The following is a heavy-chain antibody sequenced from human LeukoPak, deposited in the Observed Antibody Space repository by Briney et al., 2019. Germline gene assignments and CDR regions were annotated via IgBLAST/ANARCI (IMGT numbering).Heavy chain of an antibody. V-gene: IGHV3-30*02. CDR1: GLTFSMPR. CDR2: IQNDGNRK. Sequence: GGSLRLSCAASGLTFSMPRMDWVSQAPGKGLGWVAFIQNDGNRKNYAASVKGRFTISRDNIKNSLYLQMNSLRAEDTALYYCAKDMAAYYYASGNIDYWGQGTLVTVSS. CDR3: AKDMAAYYYASGNIDY. D-gene: IGHD3-10*01. J-gene: IGHJ4*02.